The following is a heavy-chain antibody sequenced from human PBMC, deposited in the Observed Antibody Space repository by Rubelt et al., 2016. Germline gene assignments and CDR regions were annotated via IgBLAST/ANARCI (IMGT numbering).Heavy chain of an antibody. CDR3: ARDPTYYYGSGSWMDWFDP. D-gene: IGHD3-10*01. Sequence: QSGAEVKKPGSSVKVSCKASGGTFSSYAISWVRQAPGQGLEWMGGIIPIFGTANYAQKFQGRVTITADESTSTAYMELSSLRSEDTAVYYCARDPTYYYGSGSWMDWFDPWGQGTLVTVSS. CDR2: IIPIFGTA. CDR1: GGTFSSYA. V-gene: IGHV1-69*01. J-gene: IGHJ5*02.